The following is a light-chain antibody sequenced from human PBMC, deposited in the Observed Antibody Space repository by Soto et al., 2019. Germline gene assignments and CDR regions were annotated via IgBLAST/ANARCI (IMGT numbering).Light chain of an antibody. V-gene: IGLV1-40*01. Sequence: QSVLTQPPSVSGAPGQRVTISCTGSRSNIGARYAVYWYPQLPGAAPKLLIYDDNHRPSGVPGRFSASKSDTSASLAISGLQPEDEAFYYCQSSDKSLSGADIFGGGTKLTVL. CDR2: DDN. CDR3: QSSDKSLSGADI. CDR1: RSNIGARYA. J-gene: IGLJ2*01.